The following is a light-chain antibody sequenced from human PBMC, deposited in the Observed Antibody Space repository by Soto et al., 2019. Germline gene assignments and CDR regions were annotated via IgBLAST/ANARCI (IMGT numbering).Light chain of an antibody. Sequence: EIVLTQSPGTLSLSPGDRATLSCRASQSVSSSYLAWYQQKPGQAPRLLIYGASSRATGIPDRFSGSGSGTDFTLTISRLEPEDFAVYYCQQYGSSLFGQGTKLEIK. V-gene: IGKV3-20*01. CDR1: QSVSSSY. CDR3: QQYGSSL. J-gene: IGKJ2*01. CDR2: GAS.